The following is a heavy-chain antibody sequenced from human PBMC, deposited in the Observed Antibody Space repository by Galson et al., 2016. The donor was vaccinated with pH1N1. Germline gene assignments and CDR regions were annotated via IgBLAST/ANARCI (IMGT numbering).Heavy chain of an antibody. J-gene: IGHJ2*01. CDR2: ISATGGST. Sequence: SLRLSCAGSGFTFRSYAMSWVRLAPGKGLQWVSTISATGGSTYYVDSVKGRFTISRDNSRNTLHLQMNGLRDEDTAPYWWAKDLVRSVPHQGYLDLWGRGTLVTVSS. CDR1: GFTFRSYA. D-gene: IGHD2-2*01. V-gene: IGHV3-23*01. CDR3: AKDLVRSVPHQGYLDL.